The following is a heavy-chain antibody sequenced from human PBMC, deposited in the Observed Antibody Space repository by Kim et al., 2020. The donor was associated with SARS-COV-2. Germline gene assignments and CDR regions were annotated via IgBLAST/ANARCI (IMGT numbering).Heavy chain of an antibody. V-gene: IGHV3-30*04. D-gene: IGHD1-26*01. CDR1: GFTFSSYA. J-gene: IGHJ4*02. Sequence: GGSLRLSCAASGFTFSSYAMHWVRQAPGKGLEWVAVISYDGSNKYYADSVKGRFTISRDNSKNTLYLQMNSLRAEDTAVYYCARDQTRGGSQWELGDFDYWGQGTLVTVSS. CDR2: ISYDGSNK. CDR3: ARDQTRGGSQWELGDFDY.